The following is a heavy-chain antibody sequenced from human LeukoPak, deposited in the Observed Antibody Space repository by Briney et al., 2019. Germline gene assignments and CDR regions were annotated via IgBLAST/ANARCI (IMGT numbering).Heavy chain of an antibody. CDR2: IKDDGAAT. V-gene: IGHV3-74*03. CDR3: AREILAPGKTHDY. CDR1: GFTFSNYW. J-gene: IGHJ4*02. Sequence: GGSLRLSCAASGFTFSNYWIHWVRQVPARGLVWVSRIKDDGAATLYGGCVKGRFTITRDNAKNTLFLQINTLRAEDTAVYYCAREILAPGKTHDYWGQGTLVTVSS.